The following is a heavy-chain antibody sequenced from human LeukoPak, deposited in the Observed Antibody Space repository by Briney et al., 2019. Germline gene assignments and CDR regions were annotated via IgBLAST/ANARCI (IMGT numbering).Heavy chain of an antibody. D-gene: IGHD6-19*01. J-gene: IGHJ5*02. V-gene: IGHV3-7*01. CDR3: ARDRAVAGLFDP. Sequence: PGGSLRLSCEASGFTFSIYWMSWVRQAPGKRLEWVANIKEDGSEKDYVDSVKGRFIISRDNVKNSLYLQMNSLRPEDTAMYYCARDRAVAGLFDPWGQGTLVTVSS. CDR2: IKEDGSEK. CDR1: GFTFSIYW.